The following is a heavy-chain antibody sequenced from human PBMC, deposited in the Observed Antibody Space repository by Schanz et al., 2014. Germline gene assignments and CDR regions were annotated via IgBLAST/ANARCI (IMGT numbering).Heavy chain of an antibody. Sequence: QVQLVQSGAEVKKPGASVKVSCKASGYTFTSHGISWVRQAPGQGLEWMGWITAYNGDTNYAQKVQGRVTLTTDTSTSTAYMELRNLRSDDTAVYYCARAKRFGDMDVWGQGTTVTVSS. D-gene: IGHD3-10*01. CDR3: ARAKRFGDMDV. CDR1: GYTFTSHG. V-gene: IGHV1-18*01. J-gene: IGHJ6*02. CDR2: ITAYNGDT.